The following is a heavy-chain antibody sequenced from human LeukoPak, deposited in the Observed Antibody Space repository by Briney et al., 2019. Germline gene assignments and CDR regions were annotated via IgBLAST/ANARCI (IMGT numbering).Heavy chain of an antibody. J-gene: IGHJ4*02. CDR2: IYYSGST. CDR3: ARHVSLGIAVPGRLPFDY. Sequence: WIRQPPRKGLEWIGSIYYSGSTYYNPSLKSRVTISVDTSTNQFSLKLSSVTAADTAVYYCARHVSLGIAVPGRLPFDYWGQGTLVTVSS. V-gene: IGHV4-39*01. D-gene: IGHD6-19*01.